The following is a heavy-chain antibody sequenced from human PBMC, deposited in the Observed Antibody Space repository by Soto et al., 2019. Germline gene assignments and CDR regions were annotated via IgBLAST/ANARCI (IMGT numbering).Heavy chain of an antibody. V-gene: IGHV1-69*13. Sequence: ASVKVSCKASGGTFSSYAISWVRQAPGQGLEWMGGIIPIFGTANYAQKFQGRVTITADESTSTAYMELSSLRSEDTAVYYCAGSTVTRGGDAFDIWGQGTMVTVSS. D-gene: IGHD4-17*01. CDR1: GGTFSSYA. J-gene: IGHJ3*02. CDR3: AGSTVTRGGDAFDI. CDR2: IIPIFGTA.